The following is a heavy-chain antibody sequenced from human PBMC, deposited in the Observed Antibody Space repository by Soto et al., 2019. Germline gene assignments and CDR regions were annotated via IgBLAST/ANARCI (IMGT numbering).Heavy chain of an antibody. D-gene: IGHD3-10*01. J-gene: IGHJ2*01. CDR2: IIPIFGTS. V-gene: IGHV1-69*13. CDR1: GRGFRIYS. CDR3: ARPRGPYGSGQWYFDL. Sequence: SVKVSCEDPGRGFRIYSSSWVRQAHGQGLELMGGIIPIFGTSNYAQKFQGRVTLPADEPTSPAYMELSSLKASDTAMYSCARPRGPYGSGQWYFDLWARGTLVTVSS.